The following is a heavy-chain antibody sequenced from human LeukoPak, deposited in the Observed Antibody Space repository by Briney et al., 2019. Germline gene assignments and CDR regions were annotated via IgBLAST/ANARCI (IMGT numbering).Heavy chain of an antibody. Sequence: SVKVSCKASGGTFSSYAISWVRQAPGQGLEWMGGLIPIFGTANYAQKFQGRVTITADESTSTAYMELSSLRSEGTAVYYCASLLESIAARRGSDYWGQGTLVTVSS. J-gene: IGHJ4*02. CDR2: LIPIFGTA. D-gene: IGHD6-6*01. CDR3: ASLLESIAARRGSDY. CDR1: GGTFSSYA. V-gene: IGHV1-69*13.